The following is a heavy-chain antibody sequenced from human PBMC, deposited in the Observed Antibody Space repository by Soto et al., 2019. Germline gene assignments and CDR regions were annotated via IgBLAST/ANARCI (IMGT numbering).Heavy chain of an antibody. V-gene: IGHV3-48*01. J-gene: IGHJ4*02. CDR3: ARDYDSSGDY. Sequence: PGGSLRLSCAASGITFSDHYMDWARQAPGKGLEWVSYIGSSSSTIFYTDSVKGRFTVSRDNVKNSLYLQMNSLRAEDTAVYYCARDYDSSGDYWGQGTLVTVSS. CDR2: IGSSSSTI. CDR1: GITFSDHY. D-gene: IGHD3-22*01.